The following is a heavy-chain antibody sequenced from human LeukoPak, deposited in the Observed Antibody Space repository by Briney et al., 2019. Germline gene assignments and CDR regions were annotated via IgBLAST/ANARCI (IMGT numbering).Heavy chain of an antibody. CDR3: ARQGGTTVTFPQAHADYYYYYYMDV. Sequence: PGGSLRLSCAASGFTVVTNYINWVRQPPGKGLEWVSVIYSGGSKYYSDSVKGRFTTSRDNSKNTVYLQMNSLRAEDTAVYYCARQGGTTVTFPQAHADYYYYYYMDVWGKGTTVTVSS. CDR1: GFTVVTNY. CDR2: IYSGGSK. V-gene: IGHV3-66*04. D-gene: IGHD1-14*01. J-gene: IGHJ6*03.